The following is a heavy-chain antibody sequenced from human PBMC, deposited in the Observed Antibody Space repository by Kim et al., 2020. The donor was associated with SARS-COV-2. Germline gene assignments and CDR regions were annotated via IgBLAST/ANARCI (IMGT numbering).Heavy chain of an antibody. D-gene: IGHD3-10*01. CDR3: TRDGGGALLLFGEFREPDY. J-gene: IGHJ4*02. CDR1: GFTFGDYA. CDR2: IRSKAYGGTT. V-gene: IGHV3-49*04. Sequence: GGSLRLSCTASGFTFGDYAMSWVRQAPGKGLEWVGFIRSKAYGGTTEYAASVKGRFTISRDDSKSIAYLQMNSLKTEDTAVYYCTRDGGGALLLFGEFREPDYWGQGTLVTVSS.